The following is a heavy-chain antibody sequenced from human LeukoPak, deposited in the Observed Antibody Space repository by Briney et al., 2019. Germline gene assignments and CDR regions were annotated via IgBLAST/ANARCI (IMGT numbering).Heavy chain of an antibody. J-gene: IGHJ4*02. D-gene: IGHD6-19*01. CDR2: IGPTGSDR. CDR3: ATETSGRHYDY. Sequence: GGSLRLSCTASGLTFSTSGFNRVRQAPGKGLEWVASIGPTGSDRYHADSIKGRFTISRDNANNFLYLQMNSLRAEDTAVYYCATETSGRHYDYWGQGTLLTGSS. CDR1: GLTFSTSG. V-gene: IGHV3-21*06.